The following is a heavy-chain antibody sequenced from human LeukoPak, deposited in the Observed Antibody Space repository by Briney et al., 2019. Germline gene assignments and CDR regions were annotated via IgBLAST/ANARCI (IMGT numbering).Heavy chain of an antibody. V-gene: IGHV1-18*01. D-gene: IGHD4-17*01. CDR1: GYTFTSYG. CDR3: ARDRHGDGVDY. Sequence: ASVKVPCKASGYTFTSYGISRVRQAPGQGLEWMGWISAYNGNTNYAQKLQGRVTMTTDTSTSTAYMELRSLRSDDTAVYYCARDRHGDGVDYWGQGTLVTVSS. CDR2: ISAYNGNT. J-gene: IGHJ4*02.